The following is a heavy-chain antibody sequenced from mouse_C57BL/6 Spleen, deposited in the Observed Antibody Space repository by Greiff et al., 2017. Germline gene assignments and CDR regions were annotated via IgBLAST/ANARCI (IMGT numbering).Heavy chain of an antibody. J-gene: IGHJ2*01. CDR2: INPNNGGT. CDR1: GYTFTDYY. Sequence: EVKLMESGAELVRPGASVKLSCKASGYTFTDYYMNWVKQSHGKSLEWIGDINPNNGGTSYNQKFKGKATLTVDKSSSTAYMALRSLTSEDSAVYYCARCPYDGYFLFDYWGQGTTLTVSS. V-gene: IGHV1-26*01. CDR3: ARCPYDGYFLFDY. D-gene: IGHD2-3*01.